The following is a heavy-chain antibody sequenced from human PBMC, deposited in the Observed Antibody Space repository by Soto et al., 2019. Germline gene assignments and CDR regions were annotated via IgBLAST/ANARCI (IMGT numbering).Heavy chain of an antibody. CDR2: IYSGGST. CDR3: ARVSTPYYYDSSGYFDY. CDR1: GFTVSSNY. J-gene: IGHJ4*02. Sequence: AGGSLRLSCAASGFTVSSNYMSWVRQAPGKGLEWVSVIYSGGSTYYADSVKGRFTISRDNSKNTLYLQMNSLRAEDTAVYYCARVSTPYYYDSSGYFDYWGQGTLVTVSS. D-gene: IGHD3-22*01. V-gene: IGHV3-53*01.